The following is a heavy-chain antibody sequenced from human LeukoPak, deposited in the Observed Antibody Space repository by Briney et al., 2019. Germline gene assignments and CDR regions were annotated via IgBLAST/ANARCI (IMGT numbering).Heavy chain of an antibody. CDR1: GGSFSGYY. V-gene: IGHV4-34*01. Sequence: SETLSLTCAVYGGSFSGYYWSWIRQPPGKGLEWIGEINHSGSTNYNPSLKGRVTISVDTSKNQFSVKLSSVTAADTAVYYCARGPGQWLVLDYWGQGTLVTVSS. CDR3: ARGPGQWLVLDY. J-gene: IGHJ4*02. CDR2: INHSGST. D-gene: IGHD6-19*01.